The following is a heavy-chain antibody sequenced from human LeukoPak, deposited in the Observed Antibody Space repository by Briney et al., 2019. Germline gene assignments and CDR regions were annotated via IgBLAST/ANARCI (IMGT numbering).Heavy chain of an antibody. CDR1: GYTFTRYG. Sequence: ASVKVSCKAFGYTFTRYGVSWVRQAPGQGLEWIGWVSGSNGDTNYAQSLQGRVTITRDTSASTAYMELSSLRSEDMAVYYCARDRNDAFDIWGQGTMVTVSS. J-gene: IGHJ3*02. CDR2: VSGSNGDT. CDR3: ARDRNDAFDI. V-gene: IGHV1-18*03.